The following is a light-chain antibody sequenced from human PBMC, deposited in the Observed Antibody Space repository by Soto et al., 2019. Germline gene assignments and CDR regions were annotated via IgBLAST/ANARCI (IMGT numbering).Light chain of an antibody. V-gene: IGKV3-20*01. CDR3: QQYDSPPFA. CDR1: QRLFNGY. CDR2: DAS. Sequence: EIVLTQSPGTLSLFPGERATLSCRASQRLFNGYLAWFQQKPGQAPRLLIYDASSRAAGVPDRVTGGGSVTDFTLTISGLELDDFALYFCQQYDSPPFAFGQGTKLEIK. J-gene: IGKJ2*01.